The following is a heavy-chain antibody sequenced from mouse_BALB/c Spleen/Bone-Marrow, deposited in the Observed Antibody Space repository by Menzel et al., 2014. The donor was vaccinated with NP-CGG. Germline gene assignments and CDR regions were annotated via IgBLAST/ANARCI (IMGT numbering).Heavy chain of an antibody. Sequence: EVMLVESGGDLVKPGGSLKLSCAASGFTFSSYGMSWVRQTPDKRLEWVATINNGSSYTFYPDSVKGRFTISRDNAKNTLYLQMSSLKSEDTAMYYCVRRRDGPYAMDYWGQGTSVTVSS. CDR1: GFTFSSYG. D-gene: IGHD2-3*01. J-gene: IGHJ4*01. V-gene: IGHV5-6*01. CDR3: VRRRDGPYAMDY. CDR2: INNGSSYT.